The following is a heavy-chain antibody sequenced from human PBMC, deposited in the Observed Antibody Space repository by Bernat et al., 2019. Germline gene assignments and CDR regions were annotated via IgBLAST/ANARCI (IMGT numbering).Heavy chain of an antibody. Sequence: QVQLVESGGGVVQPGRSLRLSCAASGFTFSSYGMHWVRQAPGKGLEWVAVIWYDGSNKYYADSVKGRFTISRDNSKNTLYLQMNSLRAEDTAVYYCARDSSTVTSWNAFDIWGQGTMVTVSS. D-gene: IGHD4-11*01. CDR3: ARDSSTVTSWNAFDI. CDR1: GFTFSSYG. V-gene: IGHV3-33*01. J-gene: IGHJ3*02. CDR2: IWYDGSNK.